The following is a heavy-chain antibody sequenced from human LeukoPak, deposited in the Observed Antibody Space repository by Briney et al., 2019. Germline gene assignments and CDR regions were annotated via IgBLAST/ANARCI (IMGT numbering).Heavy chain of an antibody. CDR3: ARSRSGRGMDV. Sequence: GASVKVSCKASGYTFTSYGISWVRQAPGQGLEWMGWISAYNGNTNYAQKLQGRVTMTTDTSTSTAYTELRSLRSDDTAVYYCARSRSGRGMDVWGQGTTVTVSS. CDR1: GYTFTSYG. J-gene: IGHJ6*02. D-gene: IGHD5-12*01. CDR2: ISAYNGNT. V-gene: IGHV1-18*01.